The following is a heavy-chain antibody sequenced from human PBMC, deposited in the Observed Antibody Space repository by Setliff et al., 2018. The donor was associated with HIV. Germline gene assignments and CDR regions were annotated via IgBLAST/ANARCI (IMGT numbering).Heavy chain of an antibody. CDR2: INAGNGNT. Sequence: ASVKVSCKASGYTFTSYAMHWVRQAPGQRLEWMGWINAGNGNTKYSQKFQGRLTITRDTSATTAYMELSGLRSEDTAVYYCARDERDYDFWNGYSYYMDVWGKGTTVTVSS. J-gene: IGHJ6*03. D-gene: IGHD3-3*01. CDR3: ARDERDYDFWNGYSYYMDV. CDR1: GYTFTSYA. V-gene: IGHV1-3*01.